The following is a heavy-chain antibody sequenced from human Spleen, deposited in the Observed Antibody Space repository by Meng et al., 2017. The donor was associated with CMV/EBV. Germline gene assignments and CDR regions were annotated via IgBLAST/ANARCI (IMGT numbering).Heavy chain of an antibody. CDR1: GFTFSDYE. D-gene: IGHD3-22*01. V-gene: IGHV3-30*04. CDR2: IYHDGKKK. Sequence: GETLKISCAASGFTFSDYELHWVRQAPGEGLEWVGVIYHDGKKKFYADSGKGRFIISRDNSKDTLYLQINSLRADDTAVYFCSRGYSGGYFYDSSGFYSGNFDYWGQGTLVTVSS. CDR3: SRGYSGGYFYDSSGFYSGNFDY. J-gene: IGHJ4*02.